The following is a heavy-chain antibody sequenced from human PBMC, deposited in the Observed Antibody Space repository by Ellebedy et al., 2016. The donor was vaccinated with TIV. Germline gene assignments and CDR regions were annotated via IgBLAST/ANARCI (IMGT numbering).Heavy chain of an antibody. CDR1: RFSFSSYW. J-gene: IGHJ3*02. CDR3: ARDMAWGNERVNDALDI. D-gene: IGHD7-27*01. Sequence: GESLKISCAASRFSFSSYWMSWVRQPPGKGLEWVANINQDGSDKYYVDSVKGRFTISRDNAENSLYLQMSSLRAEDTAMYYCARDMAWGNERVNDALDIWGQGTMVTVSP. CDR2: INQDGSDK. V-gene: IGHV3-7*01.